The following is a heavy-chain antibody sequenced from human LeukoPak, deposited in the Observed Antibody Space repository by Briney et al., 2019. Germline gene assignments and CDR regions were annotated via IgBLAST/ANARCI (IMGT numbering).Heavy chain of an antibody. V-gene: IGHV3-7*01. CDR3: ARDIAMDGDRPWAFDI. CDR2: IKQDGSEK. CDR1: GFTFSRYW. J-gene: IGHJ3*02. D-gene: IGHD5-24*01. Sequence: PGGSLRLSCGASGFTFSRYWMSWVRQAPGKGLEWVANIKQDGSEKDYVEFVKGRFSISRDSAQNSLYLQMDSLRAEDTAVYYCARDIAMDGDRPWAFDIWGQGRLVTVSS.